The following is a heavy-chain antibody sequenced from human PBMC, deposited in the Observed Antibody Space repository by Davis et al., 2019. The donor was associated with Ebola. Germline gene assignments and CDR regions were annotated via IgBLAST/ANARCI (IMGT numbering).Heavy chain of an antibody. Sequence: PSETLSLTCAVYGGSFSGYYWSWIRQPPGKGLEWIGEINHSGSTNYNPSLKSRVTISVDTSKNQFSLKLSSVTAADTAVYYCARVPGAYYYYGMDVWGQGTTVTVSS. CDR2: INHSGST. CDR1: GGSFSGYY. CDR3: ARVPGAYYYYGMDV. J-gene: IGHJ6*02. V-gene: IGHV4-34*01. D-gene: IGHD1-14*01.